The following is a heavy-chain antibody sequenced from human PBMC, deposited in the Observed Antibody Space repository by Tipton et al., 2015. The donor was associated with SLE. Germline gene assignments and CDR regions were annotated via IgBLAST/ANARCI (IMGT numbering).Heavy chain of an antibody. J-gene: IGHJ4*01. Sequence: TLSLTCTVSNFSINSGHYLSWIRQPPGKELEWIGYIYYSGSTNYNPSLKSRVTISLDTSTNQFSLKLNSVTAADTAVYYCARSRYTYGYGFDYWGQGTLVTVAS. CDR2: IYYSGST. CDR3: ARSRYTYGYGFDY. D-gene: IGHD5-18*01. CDR1: NFSINSGHY. V-gene: IGHV4-59*11.